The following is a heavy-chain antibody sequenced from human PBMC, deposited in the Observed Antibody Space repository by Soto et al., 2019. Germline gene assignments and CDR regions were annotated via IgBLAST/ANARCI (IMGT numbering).Heavy chain of an antibody. Sequence: QVQLVQSGAEVKKPGSSVKVSCKASGGTFSTYTINWVRQAPGQGLEWMGRIIPLLHVTNNAQRFQGRVTITADKSTSTVYMELTSLTSQDTAVYYCARDSGTVGYDDSWGQGTLVTVSS. CDR1: GGTFSTYT. V-gene: IGHV1-69*08. D-gene: IGHD3-10*01. J-gene: IGHJ4*02. CDR3: ARDSGTVGYDDS. CDR2: IIPLLHVT.